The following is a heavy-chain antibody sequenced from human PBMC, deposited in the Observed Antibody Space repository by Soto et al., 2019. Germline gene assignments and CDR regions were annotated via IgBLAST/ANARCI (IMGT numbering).Heavy chain of an antibody. CDR3: ARGFHYYDSSGYYNWFDP. J-gene: IGHJ5*02. CDR1: GGSISSYY. D-gene: IGHD3-22*01. Sequence: SETLSLTCTVSGGSISSYYWSWIRQPPGKGLEWIGYIYYSGSTNYNPSLKSRVTISVDTSKNQFSLKLSSVTAADTAVYYCARGFHYYDSSGYYNWFDPWGQGTLVTVS. V-gene: IGHV4-59*12. CDR2: IYYSGST.